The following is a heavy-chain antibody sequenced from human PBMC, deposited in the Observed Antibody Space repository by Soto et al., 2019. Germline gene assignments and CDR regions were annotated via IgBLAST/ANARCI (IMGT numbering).Heavy chain of an antibody. CDR3: TRGGIAPGYGLDV. J-gene: IGHJ6*02. V-gene: IGHV3-13*01. D-gene: IGHD6-25*01. Sequence: GSLRLSCAATGCTFSSYDMHLVGQGPGKGLEWVSTIGTADGTYYAGSGKCRFTISREDAKNSLYPQINSLRVEDTAVYYCTRGGIAPGYGLDVWGLGTTVTVSS. CDR1: GCTFSSYD. CDR2: IGTADGT.